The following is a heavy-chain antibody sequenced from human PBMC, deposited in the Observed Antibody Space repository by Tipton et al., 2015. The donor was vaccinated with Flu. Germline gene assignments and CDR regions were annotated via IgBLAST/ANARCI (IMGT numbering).Heavy chain of an antibody. CDR2: ISSSGSTI. CDR3: ASGDFWSGYYTDY. J-gene: IGHJ4*02. D-gene: IGHD3-3*01. V-gene: IGHV3-48*03. Sequence: VQLVQSGGGLVQPGGSLRLSYAASGFTFSSYEMNWVRQAPGKGLEWVSYISSSGSTIYYADSVKGRFTISRDNAKNSLYLQMNSLRAEDTAVYYCASGDFWSGYYTDYWGQGTLVTVSS. CDR1: GFTFSSYE.